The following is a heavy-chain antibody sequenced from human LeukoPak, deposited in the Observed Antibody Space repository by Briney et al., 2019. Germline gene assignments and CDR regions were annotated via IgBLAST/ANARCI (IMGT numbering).Heavy chain of an antibody. Sequence: SETLSLTCSVSGDSIPSYSWRWIRPPAGKGLEWIGRVYASGTTNYNPSLESRVTISMDKFQNQFSLTRRSVTAADTAVYYCARDRSRKFVGWFDPWGQGVLVTVSS. CDR1: GDSIPSYS. J-gene: IGHJ5*02. CDR3: ARDRSRKFVGWFDP. CDR2: VYASGTT. D-gene: IGHD1-14*01. V-gene: IGHV4-4*07.